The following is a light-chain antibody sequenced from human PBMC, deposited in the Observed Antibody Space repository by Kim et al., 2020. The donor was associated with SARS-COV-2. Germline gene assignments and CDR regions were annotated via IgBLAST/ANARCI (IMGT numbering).Light chain of an antibody. V-gene: IGLV2-8*01. J-gene: IGLJ1*01. CDR2: EVN. Sequence: QSALTQPPSVSGSLGQSVTISCTGNSSDVGGYNYVSWYQQHPGKAPKLLIYEVNKRPSGVPDRFSGSKSGNTASLTVSGLQAEDEADYYCCSYTSSNSHVFGAGTKVTVL. CDR1: SSDVGGYNY. CDR3: CSYTSSNSHV.